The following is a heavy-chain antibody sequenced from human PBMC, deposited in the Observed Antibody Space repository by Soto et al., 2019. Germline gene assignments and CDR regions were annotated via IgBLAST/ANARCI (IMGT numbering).Heavy chain of an antibody. V-gene: IGHV4-4*07. J-gene: IGHJ3*02. CDR3: ARVSVNGKYGAFDI. CDR1: GGSISSYY. D-gene: IGHD4-17*01. Sequence: LSLTCTASGGSISSYYWSWIRQPAGKGLEWIGRIYTSGSTNYNPSLKSRVAMSVDTSKNQFSLKLSSVTAADTAVYYCARVSVNGKYGAFDIWGQGTMVTVSS. CDR2: IYTSGST.